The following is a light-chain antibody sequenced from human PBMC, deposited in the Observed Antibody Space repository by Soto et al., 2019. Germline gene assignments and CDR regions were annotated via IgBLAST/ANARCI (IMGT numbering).Light chain of an antibody. Sequence: EIVMTQSPATLSVSPGERVTLACRASQSINNRVAWYQQKPGQAPRLLIYDASNRATGIPARFSGSGSGTEFTLTISSLQSEDFAVYYCQHYNSWSRTFGQGTKVDIK. CDR3: QHYNSWSRT. CDR1: QSINNR. J-gene: IGKJ1*01. V-gene: IGKV3D-15*01. CDR2: DAS.